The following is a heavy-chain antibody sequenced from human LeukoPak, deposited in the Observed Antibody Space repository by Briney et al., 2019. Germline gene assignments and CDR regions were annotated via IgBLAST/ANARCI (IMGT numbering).Heavy chain of an antibody. D-gene: IGHD6-19*01. CDR1: GFTFSSYA. CDR2: ISYDGSNK. V-gene: IGHV3-30-3*01. J-gene: IGHJ4*02. Sequence: GGSLRLSCAASGFTFSSYAMHWVRQAPGKGLEWVAVISYDGSNKYYADSVKGRFTISRDNSKNTLYLQMNSLRAEDTAVYYCAKGHIDSSGGYNYFDYWGQGTLVTVSS. CDR3: AKGHIDSSGGYNYFDY.